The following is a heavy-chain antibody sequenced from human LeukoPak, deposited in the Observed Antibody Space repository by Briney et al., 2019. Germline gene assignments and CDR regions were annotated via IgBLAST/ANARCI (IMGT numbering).Heavy chain of an antibody. CDR3: ANNLRYFDWLLYNPPYYYYYMDV. V-gene: IGHV3-48*03. CDR2: ISSSGSTI. Sequence: GGSLRLSCAASGFTFSSYEMNWVRQAPGKGLEWVSYISSSGSTIYYADSVKGRFTISRDNAKNSLYLQMNSLRAEDTAVYYCANNLRYFDWLLYNPPYYYYYMDVWGKGTTVTVSS. J-gene: IGHJ6*03. D-gene: IGHD3-9*01. CDR1: GFTFSSYE.